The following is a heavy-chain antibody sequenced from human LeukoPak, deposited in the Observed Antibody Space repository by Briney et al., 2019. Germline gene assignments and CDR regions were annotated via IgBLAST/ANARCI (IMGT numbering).Heavy chain of an antibody. V-gene: IGHV4-34*01. D-gene: IGHD5-18*01. CDR1: GGSFSGYY. CDR2: INHSGST. J-gene: IGHJ4*02. Sequence: SETLSLTCAVYGGSFSGYYWSWIRQPPGKGLEWIGEINHSGSTNYNPSLKRRVTISVDTSKNQFSLKLSSVTAADTAVYYCAGGPWELWFLYWGQGTLVTVSS. CDR3: AGGPWELWFLY.